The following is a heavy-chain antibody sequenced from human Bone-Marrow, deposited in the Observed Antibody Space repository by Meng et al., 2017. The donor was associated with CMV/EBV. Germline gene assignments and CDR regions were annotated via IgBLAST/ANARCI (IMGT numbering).Heavy chain of an antibody. CDR1: GFTFSSYG. Sequence: GGSLRLSCAASGFTFSSYGMHWVRQAPGKGLEWVSYISSSSSTIYYADSVKGRFTISRDNAKNSLYLQMRSLRGDDTAVYYCAQGPGGGGYGVWGQGPLVTVSS. D-gene: IGHD6-25*01. CDR3: AQGPGGGGYGV. J-gene: IGHJ4*02. CDR2: ISSSSSTI. V-gene: IGHV3-48*04.